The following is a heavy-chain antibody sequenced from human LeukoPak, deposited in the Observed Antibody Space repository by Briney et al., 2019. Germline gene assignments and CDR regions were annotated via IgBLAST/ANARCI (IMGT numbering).Heavy chain of an antibody. CDR2: IIPILGIA. D-gene: IGHD3-22*01. CDR1: GGTFSSYT. Sequence: ASVKVSCKASGGTFSSYTISWVRQAPGQGLEWMGRIIPILGIANYAQKSQGRVTITADKSTSTAYMELSSLRSEDTAVYYCARGRYYDSNPMDVWGQGTTVTVSS. CDR3: ARGRYYDSNPMDV. J-gene: IGHJ6*02. V-gene: IGHV1-69*02.